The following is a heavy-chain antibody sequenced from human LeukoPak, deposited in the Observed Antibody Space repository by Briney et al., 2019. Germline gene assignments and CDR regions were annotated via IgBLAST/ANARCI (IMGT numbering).Heavy chain of an antibody. CDR3: ARDDSRRYDSGDYHV. Sequence: SETLSLTCTVSGASINSYYWSWIRQSAGKGLEWIGRIHVSGSTNYNPSLKSRVAIAVDDSKNQFSLMLSSLTAADTAIYYCARDDSRRYDSGDYHVWGQGALVTVAS. V-gene: IGHV4-4*07. J-gene: IGHJ4*02. CDR2: IHVSGST. D-gene: IGHD3-22*01. CDR1: GASINSYY.